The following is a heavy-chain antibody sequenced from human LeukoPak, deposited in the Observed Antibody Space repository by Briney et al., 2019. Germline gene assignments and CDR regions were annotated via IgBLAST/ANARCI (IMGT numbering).Heavy chain of an antibody. CDR3: ARDQVGDIVVVPAAIGYWFDP. CDR2: MNPNSGNT. D-gene: IGHD2-2*02. Sequence: ASVKVSCKASGYTFTSYDINWVRQATGQGLEWMGWMNPNSGNTGYAQKFQGRVTMTRDTSTSTVYMELSSLRSEDTAVYYCARDQVGDIVVVPAAIGYWFDPWGQGTLVTVSS. J-gene: IGHJ5*02. CDR1: GYTFTSYD. V-gene: IGHV1-8*02.